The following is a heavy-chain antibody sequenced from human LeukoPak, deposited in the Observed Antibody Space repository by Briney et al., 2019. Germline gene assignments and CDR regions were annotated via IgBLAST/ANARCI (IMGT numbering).Heavy chain of an antibody. Sequence: TSETLSLTCAVYGGSFSGYYWSWIRQPPGKGLEWIGEINHSGSTNYNPSLRSRVTISVDTSKNQFSLKLSSVTAADTAVYYCARGYQQFDPWGQGTLVTVSS. CDR1: GGSFSGYY. V-gene: IGHV4-34*01. J-gene: IGHJ5*02. CDR2: INHSGST. CDR3: ARGYQQFDP.